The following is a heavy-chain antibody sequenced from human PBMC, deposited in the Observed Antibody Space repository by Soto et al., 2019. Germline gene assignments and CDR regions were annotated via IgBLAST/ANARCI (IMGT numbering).Heavy chain of an antibody. V-gene: IGHV3-33*01. CDR3: AREDLSGYYDYYYYYGMDV. CDR1: GFTFSSYG. D-gene: IGHD3-3*01. Sequence: ESGGGVVQPGRSLRLSCAASGFTFSSYGMHWVRQAPGKGLEWVAVIWYDGSNKYYADSVKGRFTISRDNSKNTLYLQMNSLRAEDTAVYYCAREDLSGYYDYYYYYGMDVWGQGTTVTVSS. J-gene: IGHJ6*02. CDR2: IWYDGSNK.